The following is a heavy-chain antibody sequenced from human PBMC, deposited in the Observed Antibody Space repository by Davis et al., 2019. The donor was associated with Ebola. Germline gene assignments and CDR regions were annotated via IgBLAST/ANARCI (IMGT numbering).Heavy chain of an antibody. D-gene: IGHD4-11*01. Sequence: ASVKVSCKASGYTFTSYEINWVRQATGQGLEWMGWMNPNTGITGYAQKFQGRVTMTRDTSISTAYMELSSLRSEDTAVYYCARYAPAWGDYSSLDPWGQGTLVTVSS. CDR3: ARYAPAWGDYSSLDP. CDR1: GYTFTSYE. J-gene: IGHJ5*02. V-gene: IGHV1-8*01. CDR2: MNPNTGIT.